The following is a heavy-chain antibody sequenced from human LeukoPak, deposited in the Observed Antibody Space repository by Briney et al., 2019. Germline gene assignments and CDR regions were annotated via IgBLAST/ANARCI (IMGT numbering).Heavy chain of an antibody. CDR2: IYYSGST. CDR1: GGSISSGGYY. CDR3: AREDYDYVWGSSRFDP. J-gene: IGHJ5*02. Sequence: SETLSLTCTVSGGSISSGGYYWSWIRQHPGKGLEWIGYIYYSGSTYHNPSLKSRVTISVDTSKNQFSLKLSSVTAADTAVYYCAREDYDYVWGSSRFDPWGQGTLVTVSS. V-gene: IGHV4-31*03. D-gene: IGHD3-16*01.